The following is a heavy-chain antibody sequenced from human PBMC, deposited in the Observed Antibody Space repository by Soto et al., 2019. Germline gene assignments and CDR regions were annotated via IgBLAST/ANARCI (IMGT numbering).Heavy chain of an antibody. CDR2: ISTSGSTI. J-gene: IGHJ4*02. CDR1: GFTFSDYY. CDR3: VRSKGGYSYGAPFDY. V-gene: IGHV3-11*01. Sequence: GGSLRLSCAASGFTFSDYYMSWIRQAPGKGLEWVSYISTSGSTIYYADSVKGRFTISRDNAENSLYLQMNSLRPEDTALYYCVRSKGGYSYGAPFDYWGQGTLVTVSS. D-gene: IGHD5-18*01.